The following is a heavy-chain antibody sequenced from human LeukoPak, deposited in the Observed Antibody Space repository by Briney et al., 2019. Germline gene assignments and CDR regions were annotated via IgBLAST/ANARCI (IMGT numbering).Heavy chain of an antibody. Sequence: SQTLSLTCDISGESVSSKNGAWNWIRQSPSRGLEWVGRTYYRSKWYTDYAVSMNGRITISPDTSKNQFSLQLNSVTPDDTAVYYCARDVGTSGWHTFDYWGQGTLVTVSS. CDR2: TYYRSKWYT. V-gene: IGHV6-1*01. CDR1: GESVSSKNGA. D-gene: IGHD6-19*01. J-gene: IGHJ4*02. CDR3: ARDVGTSGWHTFDY.